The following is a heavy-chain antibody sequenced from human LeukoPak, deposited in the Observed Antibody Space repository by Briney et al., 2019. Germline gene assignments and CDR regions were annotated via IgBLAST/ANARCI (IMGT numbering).Heavy chain of an antibody. CDR3: AKDQTTIVYYFDY. CDR2: ICYDGRNK. V-gene: IGHV3-33*06. Sequence: GGPLRLSCAASGYTFSSYGKHGVPHSPGEGRECVADICYDGRNKYYADSVKGRFTISRDNSKNTLYLQMKSLRAEDTAVYYCAKDQTTIVYYFDYWGQGTLVTVSS. D-gene: IGHD4-11*01. J-gene: IGHJ4*02. CDR1: GYTFSSYG.